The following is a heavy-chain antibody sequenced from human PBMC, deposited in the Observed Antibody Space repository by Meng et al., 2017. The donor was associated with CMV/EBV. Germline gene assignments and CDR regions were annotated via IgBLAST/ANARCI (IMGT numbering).Heavy chain of an antibody. CDR2: LIPIFGTA. CDR3: ARVELNTAMSGYGMDV. V-gene: IGHV1-69*05. D-gene: IGHD5-18*01. J-gene: IGHJ6*02. Sequence: SVKVSCKASGGTFSSYAISWVRQAPGQGLEWMGGLIPIFGTANYAQKFQGRVTITTDESTSTAYMELSSLRSEDTAVYYCARVELNTAMSGYGMDVWGQGNTVTVSS. CDR1: GGTFSSYA.